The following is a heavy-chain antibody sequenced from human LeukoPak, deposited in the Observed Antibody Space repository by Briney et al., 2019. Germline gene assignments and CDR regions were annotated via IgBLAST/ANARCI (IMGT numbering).Heavy chain of an antibody. D-gene: IGHD3-10*02. CDR1: GFTFSSYE. Sequence: GGSLGLSCAASGFTFSSYEMNWVRQAPGKGLEWVSYISSSGSTIYYADSVKGRFTISRDSAKNSLYLQMNSLRAEDTAVYYCAELGITMIGGVWGKGTTVTISS. CDR2: ISSSGSTI. J-gene: IGHJ6*04. CDR3: AELGITMIGGV. V-gene: IGHV3-48*03.